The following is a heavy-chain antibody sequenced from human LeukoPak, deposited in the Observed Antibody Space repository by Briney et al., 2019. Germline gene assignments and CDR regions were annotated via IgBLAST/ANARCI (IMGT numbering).Heavy chain of an antibody. CDR3: ARGPPSGIVGAKTPDAFDI. Sequence: SQTLSLTCAISGDSVSSNSAAWNWIRQSPSRGLEWLGRTYYRSKWYNDYAVSVKSRITINPDTSKNQFSLQLNSVTPEDTAVYYCARGPPSGIVGAKTPDAFDIWGQGTMVTVSS. J-gene: IGHJ3*02. CDR2: TYYRSKWYN. V-gene: IGHV6-1*01. CDR1: GDSVSSNSAA. D-gene: IGHD1-26*01.